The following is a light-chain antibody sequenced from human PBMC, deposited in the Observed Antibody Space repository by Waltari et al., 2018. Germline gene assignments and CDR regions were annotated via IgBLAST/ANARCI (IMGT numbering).Light chain of an antibody. CDR3: NSRDSSGNHLV. CDR2: GKN. V-gene: IGLV3-19*01. J-gene: IGLJ1*01. Sequence: SSELTQDPAVSVALGQTVRITCQGASLRSHYPSWYQKKPGQAPVFVIYGKNNRPSGIPDRFSGSSSGDTVTLTITGAQAEDEADYYCNSRDSSGNHLVFGPGTKVTVL. CDR1: SLRSHY.